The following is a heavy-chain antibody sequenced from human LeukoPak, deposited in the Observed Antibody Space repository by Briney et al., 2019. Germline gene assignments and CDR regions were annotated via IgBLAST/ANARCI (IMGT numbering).Heavy chain of an antibody. V-gene: IGHV4-39*07. D-gene: IGHD3-10*01. CDR3: ARRFRGGIDY. J-gene: IGHJ4*02. CDR1: GGSISSSSYY. CDR2: IYYSGST. Sequence: PSETLSLTCTVSGGSISSSSYYWGWIRQPPGKGLEWIGSIYYSGSTYYNPSLKSRVTISVDTSKNQFSLKLSSVAAADTAVYYCARRFRGGIDYWGQGTLVTVSS.